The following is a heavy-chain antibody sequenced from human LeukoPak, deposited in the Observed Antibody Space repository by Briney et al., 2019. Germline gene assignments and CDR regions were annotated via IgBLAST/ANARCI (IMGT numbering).Heavy chain of an antibody. CDR3: AKEHMAVTGYFDG. CDR1: GGSVTSGSNY. Sequence: SETLSLTCTVSGGSVTSGSNYWSWIRQPPGRGLEWIGYIYSSGSTEYNPGLKSGVTISMDPSKNQFSLKLRSVTAADTAVYFCAKEHMAVTGYFDGWGKGTLVSVSS. D-gene: IGHD6-19*01. V-gene: IGHV4-61*01. CDR2: IYSSGST. J-gene: IGHJ4*02.